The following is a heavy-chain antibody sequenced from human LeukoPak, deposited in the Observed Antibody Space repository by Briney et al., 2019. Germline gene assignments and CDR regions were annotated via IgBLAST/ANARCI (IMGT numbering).Heavy chain of an antibody. CDR2: ISSSSSTI. CDR1: GFTFSSYS. J-gene: IGHJ4*02. CDR3: VPLAVAGTYY. V-gene: IGHV3-48*04. D-gene: IGHD6-19*01. Sequence: PGGSLRLSCAASGFTFSSYSMNWVRQAPGKGLEWVSYISSSSSTIYYAESVKGRFTISRDNAKNSLYLQMNSLRAEDTAVYYCVPLAVAGTYYWGQGTLVTVSS.